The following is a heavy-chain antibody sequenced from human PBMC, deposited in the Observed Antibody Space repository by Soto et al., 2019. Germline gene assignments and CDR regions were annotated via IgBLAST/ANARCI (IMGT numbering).Heavy chain of an antibody. V-gene: IGHV4-31*03. CDR1: GGSISSGGFY. D-gene: IGHD6-6*01. Sequence: SETLSVTCTVSGGSISSGGFYWSWIRQHPGKGLEWIGYIYYSGTTYYNPSLESRVTLSRDTSKNQFSLTLNSVTAADTAVYYCARTAAARPDYWGQGTPVTVSS. CDR3: ARTAAARPDY. CDR2: IYYSGTT. J-gene: IGHJ4*02.